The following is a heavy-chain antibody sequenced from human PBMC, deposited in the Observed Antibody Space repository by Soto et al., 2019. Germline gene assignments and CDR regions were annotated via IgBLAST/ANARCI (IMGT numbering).Heavy chain of an antibody. CDR1: GYTFTSYA. V-gene: IGHV1-3*01. J-gene: IGHJ4*02. CDR3: ARLALWHSTTWYYFDH. D-gene: IGHD6-13*01. CDR2: INAGSGDT. Sequence: QVQLVQSGAEVKKPGASVKVSCKASGYTFTSYAVHWLRQAPGQRLEWVGWINAGSGDTKYSQNFQGRVTITRDTSATTAYMEVSSLRSEDTAVYYCARLALWHSTTWYYFDHWGQGTLVTVSS.